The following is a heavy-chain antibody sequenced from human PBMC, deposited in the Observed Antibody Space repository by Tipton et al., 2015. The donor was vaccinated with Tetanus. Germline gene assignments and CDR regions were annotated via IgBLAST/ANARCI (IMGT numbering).Heavy chain of an antibody. D-gene: IGHD3-10*01. V-gene: IGHV4-61*08. CDR2: VSYSGRT. CDR3: ARSKLLWFGESLSGFDS. J-gene: IGHJ4*02. Sequence: TLSLTCTVSGGSVRGGDYSWNWIRQPPGKGLEWLAYVSYSGRTNSNYSLKSRITVSLDASKNQFSLRLTSVTAADTAVYYCARSKLLWFGESLSGFDSWGQGTLVTVSA. CDR1: GGSVRGGDYS.